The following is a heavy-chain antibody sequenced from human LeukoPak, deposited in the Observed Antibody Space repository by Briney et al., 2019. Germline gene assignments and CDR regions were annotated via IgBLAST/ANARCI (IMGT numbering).Heavy chain of an antibody. Sequence: QPGRSLRLSCATSGFTFSHYGIHWVRQAPGKGLEWVAVMWSHGNSKYYSDSVKGRFTVSRDTSKNTHYLEMSSLRVEDTAVYYCARDADNSCHYDIFDTWGQGTMVTVSS. CDR1: GFTFSHYG. J-gene: IGHJ3*02. CDR2: MWSHGNSK. V-gene: IGHV3-33*01. CDR3: ARDADNSCHYDIFDT. D-gene: IGHD3-16*01.